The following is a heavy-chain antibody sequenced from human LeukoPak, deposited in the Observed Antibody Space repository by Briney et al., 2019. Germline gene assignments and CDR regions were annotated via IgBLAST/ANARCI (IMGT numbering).Heavy chain of an antibody. CDR1: GGSFSGYY. Sequence: SETLSLTCAVYGGSFSGYYWSWIRQPPGKGLEWIGEINHSGSTNYNPSLKSRVTISVDTSKNQFSLELSSVTAADTAVYYCARGLRYYYYYMDVWGKGTTVTVSS. CDR3: ARGLRYYYYYMDV. J-gene: IGHJ6*03. V-gene: IGHV4-34*01. CDR2: INHSGST.